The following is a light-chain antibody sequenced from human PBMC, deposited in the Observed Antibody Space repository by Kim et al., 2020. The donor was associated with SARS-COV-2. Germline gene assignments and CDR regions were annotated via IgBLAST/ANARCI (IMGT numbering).Light chain of an antibody. CDR2: DGS. Sequence: SGTISCTGTSSDVCGYNYVSWYQQHPGKAPQLMIYDGSKRPSGVPDRFSGSKSGNTASLTISGLQAEDEADYYCCSYAGSYTFGVFGGGTQLTVL. CDR3: CSYAGSYTFGV. CDR1: SSDVCGYNY. J-gene: IGLJ2*01. V-gene: IGLV2-11*01.